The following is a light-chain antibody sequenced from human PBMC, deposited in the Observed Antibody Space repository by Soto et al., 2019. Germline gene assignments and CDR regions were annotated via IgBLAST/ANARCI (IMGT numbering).Light chain of an antibody. CDR3: QQCNDWPLT. CDR1: QNVGID. J-gene: IGKJ4*01. Sequence: EIVMTQSPATLSVSPGERATLSCGASQNVGIDLAWFQQKPGQAPRLLIYGTSIRATGIPARFSASGSGTEFTLTINSLQSEDFAVYYCQQCNDWPLTFGGGTKVDIK. V-gene: IGKV3-15*01. CDR2: GTS.